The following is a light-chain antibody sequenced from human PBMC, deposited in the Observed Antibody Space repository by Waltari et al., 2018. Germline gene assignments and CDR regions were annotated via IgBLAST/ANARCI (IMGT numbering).Light chain of an antibody. CDR1: QSIRSY. CDR3: QQSYSSPQIT. J-gene: IGKJ5*01. CDR2: AAS. Sequence: DIQMTQSPSSLSASVGDRVTNTCRASQSIRSYVNWYQQKPGKAPKVLIYAASTLESGVPSRFSGSGSGTEFTLTISSLQPEDFATYYFQQSYSSPQITFGQGTRLEIK. V-gene: IGKV1-39*01.